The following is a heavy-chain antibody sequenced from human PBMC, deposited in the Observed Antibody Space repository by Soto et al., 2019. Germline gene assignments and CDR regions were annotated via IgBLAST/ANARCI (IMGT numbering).Heavy chain of an antibody. Sequence: PSETLSLTCTVSGASMSPDYWGWIRQFPAKGLQWIGYISYSGNTKYSPALEGRVTISVDTSQNQFSLKLRSVTAADTAVYYCARGREQQLALYFDYWGQGTLVTVSS. CDR1: GASMSPDY. CDR2: ISYSGNT. V-gene: IGHV4-59*01. CDR3: ARGREQQLALYFDY. J-gene: IGHJ4*02. D-gene: IGHD6-13*01.